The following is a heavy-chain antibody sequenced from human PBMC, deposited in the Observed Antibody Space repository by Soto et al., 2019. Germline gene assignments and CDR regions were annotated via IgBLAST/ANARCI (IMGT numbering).Heavy chain of an antibody. CDR1: GFTFSSYA. V-gene: IGHV3-23*01. D-gene: IGHD4-17*01. CDR3: AKGSSGMTTGPQGYVHYFDY. Sequence: GGSLRLSCAASGFTFSSYAMSWVRQAPGKGLEWVSAISGSGGSTYYADSVKGRFTISRDNSKNTLYLQMNSLRAEDTAVYYCAKGSSGMTTGPQGYVHYFDYWGQGTLVTVSS. J-gene: IGHJ4*02. CDR2: ISGSGGST.